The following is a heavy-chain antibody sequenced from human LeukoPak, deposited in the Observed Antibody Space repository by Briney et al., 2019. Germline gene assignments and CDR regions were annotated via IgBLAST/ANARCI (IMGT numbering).Heavy chain of an antibody. CDR3: TTGPTTYYYGSGSYYTTGGY. J-gene: IGHJ4*02. D-gene: IGHD3-10*01. V-gene: IGHV3-15*01. CDR2: IKSKTDGGTT. CDR1: GFTFSNAW. Sequence: GGSLRLSCAASGFTFSNAWMSWVRQAPGKGLEWVGRIKSKTDGGTTDYAAPVKGRFTISRDDSKNTLYLQMNSLKTEDTAVYYCTTGPTTYYYGSGSYYTTGGYWGQETLVTVSS.